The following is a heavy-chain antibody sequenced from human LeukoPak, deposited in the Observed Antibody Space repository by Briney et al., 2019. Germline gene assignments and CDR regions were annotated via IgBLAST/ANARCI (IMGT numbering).Heavy chain of an antibody. J-gene: IGHJ4*02. CDR1: GINFRSSG. CDR3: AREGGRAAAGRFDY. Sequence: GGSLRLSCAASGINFRSSGMHWVRQAPGKGLEWVTFIQNDGSDKSYTASVKGRFTISRDNSKNTAYLHMNSLRADDTALYYCAREGGRAAAGRFDYWGQGTLVTVSS. V-gene: IGHV3-30*02. CDR2: IQNDGSDK. D-gene: IGHD6-13*01.